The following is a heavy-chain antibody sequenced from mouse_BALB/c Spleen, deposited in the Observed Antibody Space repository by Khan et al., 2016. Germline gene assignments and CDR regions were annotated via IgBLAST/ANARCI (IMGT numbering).Heavy chain of an antibody. Sequence: EVELVESGGGLVQPGGSLKLSCAASGFTFSSYGMSWVRQTPDKRLELVATINSNGGSTYYPDSVKGRFTISRDNAKNTLYLQMNSLKSEDTAMYYCARGGLRWFDYWGQGTTLTVSS. D-gene: IGHD1-1*01. J-gene: IGHJ2*01. CDR3: ARGGLRWFDY. V-gene: IGHV5-6-3*01. CDR1: GFTFSSYG. CDR2: INSNGGST.